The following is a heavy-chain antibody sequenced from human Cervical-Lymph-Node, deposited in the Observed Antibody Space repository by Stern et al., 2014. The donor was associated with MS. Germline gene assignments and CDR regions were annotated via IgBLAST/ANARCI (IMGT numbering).Heavy chain of an antibody. J-gene: IGHJ4*02. CDR1: GFTFNTYA. CDR2: FRVTNGGAT. CDR3: AKDRGSNFYHFDN. V-gene: IGHV3-23*04. D-gene: IGHD6-13*01. Sequence: EVQLEESGGGLVQPGGSLRLSCAASGFTFNTYAMSWVRQAPGRGLEWVATFRVTNGGATYYADSVQGRFTISRDTSRNTLYLQMSSLQAEDTAVYYCAKDRGSNFYHFDNWGQGTLVTVSP.